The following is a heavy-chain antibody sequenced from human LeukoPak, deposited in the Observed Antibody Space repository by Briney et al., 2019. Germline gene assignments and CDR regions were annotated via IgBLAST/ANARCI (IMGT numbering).Heavy chain of an antibody. J-gene: IGHJ4*02. V-gene: IGHV3-15*01. Sequence: KSGGSLRLSCAASGFNFGDYTMSWVRQAPGKGLEWVGRIKSKIDGGTIDYAAPMKGRFTISRDDSKNTLCLQLNSLKTEDTAMYYCASMVRGVYAGYYFDYWGQGTLVTVSS. D-gene: IGHD3-10*01. CDR1: GFNFGDYT. CDR3: ASMVRGVYAGYYFDY. CDR2: IKSKIDGGTI.